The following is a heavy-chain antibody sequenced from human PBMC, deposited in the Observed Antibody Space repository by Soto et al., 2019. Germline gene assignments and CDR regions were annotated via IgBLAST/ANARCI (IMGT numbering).Heavy chain of an antibody. D-gene: IGHD2-2*02. V-gene: IGHV3-23*01. CDR3: AKSKGRVGGYQLLYDY. CDR1: GFTFSSYA. CDR2: ISGSGGST. J-gene: IGHJ4*02. Sequence: EVQLLESGGGLVQPGGSLRLSCAASGFTFSSYAMSWVRQAPGKGLEWVSAISGSGGSTYYADSVKGRFTISRDNSKNTLYLQMNSRRAEDTAVYYCAKSKGRVGGYQLLYDYWGQGTLVTVSS.